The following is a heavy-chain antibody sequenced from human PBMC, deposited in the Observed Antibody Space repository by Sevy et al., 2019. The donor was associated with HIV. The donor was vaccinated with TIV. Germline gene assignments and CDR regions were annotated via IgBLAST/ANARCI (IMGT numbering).Heavy chain of an antibody. CDR3: ATSSTWIQLWLAAFDI. D-gene: IGHD5-18*01. Sequence: SETLSLTCTVSGGSISSYYWSWIRQPPGKGLEWIWYIYYSGSTNYNPSLKSRVTISVDTSKNQFSLKLSSVTAADTAVYYCATSSTWIQLWLAAFDIWGQGTMVTVSS. V-gene: IGHV4-59*01. CDR2: IYYSGST. CDR1: GGSISSYY. J-gene: IGHJ3*02.